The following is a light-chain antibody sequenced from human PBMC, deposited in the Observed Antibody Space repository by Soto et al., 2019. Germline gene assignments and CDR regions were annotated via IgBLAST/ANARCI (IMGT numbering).Light chain of an antibody. V-gene: IGLV2-14*01. Sequence: QSVLTQPASVSGSPGQSIAISCTGTRSDVGAYNYVSWYQQHPGKAPKLMIYEVTYRPSGVSDRFSGSKSGYTASLTISGLQAEDEADYYCSSYTTSGTRVFGTGTKVTVL. CDR2: EVT. CDR3: SSYTTSGTRV. J-gene: IGLJ1*01. CDR1: RSDVGAYNY.